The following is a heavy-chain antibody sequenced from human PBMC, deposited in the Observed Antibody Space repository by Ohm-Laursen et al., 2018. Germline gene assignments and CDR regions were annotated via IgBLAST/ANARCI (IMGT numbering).Heavy chain of an antibody. J-gene: IGHJ5*02. D-gene: IGHD2-15*01. Sequence: AASVKVSCKASGYTFTGYYMHWVRQAPGQGLEWMGWMNPNSGNTGYAQRFQGRVTMTRNTSISTAYMELSSLRSEDTAVYYCARGRGVVAATVYNWFDPWGQGTLVTVSS. V-gene: IGHV1-8*02. CDR3: ARGRGVVAATVYNWFDP. CDR1: GYTFTGYY. CDR2: MNPNSGNT.